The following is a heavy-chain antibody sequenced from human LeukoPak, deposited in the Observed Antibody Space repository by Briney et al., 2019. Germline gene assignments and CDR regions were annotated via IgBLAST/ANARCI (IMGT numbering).Heavy chain of an antibody. CDR3: AKDHCCSTRCETKSFDY. D-gene: IGHD2-2*01. CDR1: GFTFSSYA. CDR2: ISGSGGST. J-gene: IGHJ4*02. Sequence: GGSLRLSCAASGFTFSSYAMSWVRQAPGKGLEWVLAISGSGGSTYYADSVKGRFTISRDNSKNTLYLQMNSLRAEDTAVYYDAKDHCCSTRCETKSFDYWGQGTLVTVSS. V-gene: IGHV3-23*01.